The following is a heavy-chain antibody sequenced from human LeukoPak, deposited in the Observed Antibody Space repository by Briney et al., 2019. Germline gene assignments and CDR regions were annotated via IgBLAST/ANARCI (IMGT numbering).Heavy chain of an antibody. CDR3: ARDSDSFDY. V-gene: IGHV3-48*02. Sequence: ETLSLTCSVSGAPIKSHDCTWIRQSPPNGLEWVSYISSDSTTIYYADSVKGRFTISRDNATSSLCLQMNSLRNEDAAVYYCARDSDSFDYWGQGILVTVSS. J-gene: IGHJ4*02. CDR1: GAPIKSHD. CDR2: ISSDSTTI. D-gene: IGHD3-22*01.